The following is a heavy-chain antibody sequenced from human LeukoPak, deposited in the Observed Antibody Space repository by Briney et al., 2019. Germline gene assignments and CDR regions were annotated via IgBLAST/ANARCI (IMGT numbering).Heavy chain of an antibody. CDR3: ARTDDAFHI. CDR2: IFYSGST. Sequence: PSETLSLTCSVSGGSINNYYWSWIRQPPGKGLEWIGHIFYSGSTNYNPSLKSRVTISLVMSKNQISLKLSSVTTADTAMYYCARTDDAFHIWGHGTTVTVSS. J-gene: IGHJ3*02. CDR1: GGSINNYY. V-gene: IGHV4-59*01. D-gene: IGHD2-21*02.